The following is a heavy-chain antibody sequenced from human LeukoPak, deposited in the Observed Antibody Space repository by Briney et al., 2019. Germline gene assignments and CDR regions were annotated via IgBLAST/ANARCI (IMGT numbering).Heavy chain of an antibody. V-gene: IGHV1-69*04. CDR1: GYTFTSYD. CDR2: IIPILGIA. J-gene: IGHJ4*02. Sequence: SVKVSCKASGYTFTSYDINWVRQATGQGLEWMGRIIPILGIANYAQKFQGRVTITADKSTSTAYMELSSLRSEDTAVYYCALYYYGSGSYYGHYFDYWGQGTLVTVSS. D-gene: IGHD3-10*01. CDR3: ALYYYGSGSYYGHYFDY.